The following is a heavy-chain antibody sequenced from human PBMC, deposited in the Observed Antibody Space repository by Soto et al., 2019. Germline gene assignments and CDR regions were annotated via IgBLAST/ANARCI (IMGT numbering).Heavy chain of an antibody. V-gene: IGHV4-59*03. D-gene: IGHD3-10*01. J-gene: IGHJ4*02. CDR1: GASMNDYY. Sequence: SETLSLTCTVSGASMNDYYGSWIRQSPGKGLEHIGYLHYNGFAEYSPSLRSRVSISMDTSKNQFSLKLSSVTAADTAIYYCATSAHIFAGVFWGQGILVTVSS. CDR3: ATSAHIFAGVF. CDR2: LHYNGFA.